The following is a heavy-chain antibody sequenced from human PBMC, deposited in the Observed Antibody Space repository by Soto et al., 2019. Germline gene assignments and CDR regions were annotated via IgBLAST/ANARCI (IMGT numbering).Heavy chain of an antibody. D-gene: IGHD2-15*01. Sequence: QVQLQQWGAGLLKPSETLSLTCAVYGGSFSGYYWRWIRQPPGKGLEWIGEINHSGSTNYNPSLKSRVTISVDTSKNHFSLNLSSVTAADTAVYYCARGLGYCSGGSCFSDYYYGMDVWGQGTTVTVSS. V-gene: IGHV4-34*01. CDR1: GGSFSGYY. J-gene: IGHJ6*02. CDR3: ARGLGYCSGGSCFSDYYYGMDV. CDR2: INHSGST.